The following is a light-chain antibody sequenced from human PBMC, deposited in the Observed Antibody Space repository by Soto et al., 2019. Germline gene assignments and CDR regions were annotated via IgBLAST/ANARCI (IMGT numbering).Light chain of an antibody. V-gene: IGKV1-5*01. CDR1: QSISSW. CDR2: DAS. Sequence: GDRVTITCRASQSISSWLAWYQQKPGKAPKLLIYDASSLESGVPSRFSGSGSGTEFTLTISSLQPDDFATYYCQQYNSYLYTFGQGTKVDNK. J-gene: IGKJ2*01. CDR3: QQYNSYLYT.